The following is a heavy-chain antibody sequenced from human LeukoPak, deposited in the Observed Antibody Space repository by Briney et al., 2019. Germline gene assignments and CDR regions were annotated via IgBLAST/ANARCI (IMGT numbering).Heavy chain of an antibody. CDR3: TTKTITPGY. Sequence: TGGSLRLSCAASGFIFRDAWMSWVRQAPGKGLEWVGRIKRKTDGGTTDYAAPVKGRFTISRDDSQNTLYLQMNSLKTEDTAVYYWTTKTITPGYWGQGTLVTVSS. V-gene: IGHV3-15*01. CDR2: IKRKTDGGTT. D-gene: IGHD5-24*01. J-gene: IGHJ4*02. CDR1: GFIFRDAW.